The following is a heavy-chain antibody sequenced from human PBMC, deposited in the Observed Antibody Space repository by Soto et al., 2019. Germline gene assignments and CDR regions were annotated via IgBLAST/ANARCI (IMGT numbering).Heavy chain of an antibody. V-gene: IGHV1-69*02. CDR3: ARSVWDIVVVPAAIDDAFDI. CDR1: GGTFSSYT. Sequence: SVKVSCKASGGTFSSYTISWVRQAPGQGLEWMGRIIPILGIANYAQKFQGRVTITADKSTSTAYMELSSLRSEDTAVYYCARSVWDIVVVPAAIDDAFDIWGQGTMVTVSS. D-gene: IGHD2-2*01. CDR2: IIPILGIA. J-gene: IGHJ3*02.